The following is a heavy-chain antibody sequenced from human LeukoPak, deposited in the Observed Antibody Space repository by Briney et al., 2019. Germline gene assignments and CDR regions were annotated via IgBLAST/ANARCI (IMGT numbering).Heavy chain of an antibody. CDR1: GFTFSSYA. Sequence: GGSLRLSCAASGFTFSSYAMHWVRPAPGKGLEWVAVISYDGSNKYYADSVKGRFTISRDNSKNTLYLQMNSLRAEDTAVYYCARDPHEYYFDYWGQGTLVTVSS. CDR2: ISYDGSNK. CDR3: ARDPHEYYFDY. V-gene: IGHV3-30-3*01. J-gene: IGHJ4*02.